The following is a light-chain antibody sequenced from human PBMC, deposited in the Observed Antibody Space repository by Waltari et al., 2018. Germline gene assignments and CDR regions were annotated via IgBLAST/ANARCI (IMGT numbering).Light chain of an antibody. CDR1: QSVSSSD. J-gene: IGKJ1*01. Sequence: EIVLTQSPGTLSLSPGERATLSCRASQSVSSSDLAWYQQKPGQAPRVLIHGASNRATGIPDRCSGSGSGTDFTLTISRLEPEDFAVYYCQQYGSSPWTFGQGTKVEIK. V-gene: IGKV3-20*01. CDR3: QQYGSSPWT. CDR2: GAS.